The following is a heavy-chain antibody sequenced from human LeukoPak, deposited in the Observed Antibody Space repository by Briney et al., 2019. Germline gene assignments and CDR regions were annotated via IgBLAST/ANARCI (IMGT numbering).Heavy chain of an antibody. CDR1: GFTVSSNY. D-gene: IGHD3-22*01. J-gene: IGHJ4*02. CDR2: IYSGGST. V-gene: IGHV3-53*01. Sequence: GGSLRLSCAASGFTVSSNYMSWVRQAPGKGLEWVSVIYSGGSTYYADSVKGRFTISRDNSKNTLYLQMNSLRAEDTAVYYCARDGGYYYDSSAIYSGQGTLVTVSS. CDR3: ARDGGYYYDSSAIY.